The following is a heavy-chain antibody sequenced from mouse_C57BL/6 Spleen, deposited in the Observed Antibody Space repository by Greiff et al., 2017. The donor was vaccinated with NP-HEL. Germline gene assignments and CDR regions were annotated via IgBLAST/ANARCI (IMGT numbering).Heavy chain of an antibody. CDR1: GYTFTSYT. Sequence: VQLQQSGAELARPGASVKMSCKASGYTFTSYTMHWVKQRPGQGLEWIGYINPSSGYTKYNQKFKDKATLTADKSSSTAYMQLSSLTSEDSAVYYGAKTADYCSSYGAMDYWGQGTSVTVSS. D-gene: IGHD1-1*01. CDR2: INPSSGYT. J-gene: IGHJ4*01. V-gene: IGHV1-4*01. CDR3: AKTADYCSSYGAMDY.